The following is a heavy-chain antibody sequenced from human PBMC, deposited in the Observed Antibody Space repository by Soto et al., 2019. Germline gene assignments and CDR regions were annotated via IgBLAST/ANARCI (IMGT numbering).Heavy chain of an antibody. CDR1: GYTFTSYE. CDR3: ARSGQVGNWFDP. V-gene: IGHV1-8*01. D-gene: IGHD3-3*01. J-gene: IGHJ5*02. Sequence: QVQLVQSGAEVKKPGASVKVSCKASGYTFTSYESNWVRQATGQGLEWMGWMNPNSGNTGYAQKFQGRVTMTRNTSIRTAYMELSSLRSEDTAVYYCARSGQVGNWFDPWGQGTLVTVSS. CDR2: MNPNSGNT.